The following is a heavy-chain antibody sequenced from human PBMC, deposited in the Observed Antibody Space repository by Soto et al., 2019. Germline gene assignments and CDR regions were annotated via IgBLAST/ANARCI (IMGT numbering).Heavy chain of an antibody. Sequence: ASVKVSCKASGYSFTSYYMHCVRQAPGQGLEWMGIINPSGGSTSYAQKFQGRVTMTRDTSTSTVYMELSSLRSEDTAVYYCARGSRYYDSSHSAPHAFDIWGQGTMVTVSS. CDR1: GYSFTSYY. J-gene: IGHJ3*02. CDR2: INPSGGST. CDR3: ARGSRYYDSSHSAPHAFDI. V-gene: IGHV1-46*01. D-gene: IGHD3-22*01.